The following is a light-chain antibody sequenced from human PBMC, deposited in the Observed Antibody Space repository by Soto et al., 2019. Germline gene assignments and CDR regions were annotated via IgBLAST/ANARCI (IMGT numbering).Light chain of an antibody. Sequence: DIVMTQSPLSLPVTPGEPASISCRSSQSLLHSDGYIYLDWYLQRPGQSPQLLICLGSNRASGAPDRVSGSGSGTHFTLTISRVEAEDFGVYYGMQALQTPWTFGQGTRVEVK. J-gene: IGKJ1*01. CDR3: MQALQTPWT. CDR1: QSLLHSDGYIY. CDR2: LGS. V-gene: IGKV2-28*01.